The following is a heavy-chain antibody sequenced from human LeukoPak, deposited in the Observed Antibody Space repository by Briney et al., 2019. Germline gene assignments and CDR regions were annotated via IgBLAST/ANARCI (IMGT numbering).Heavy chain of an antibody. D-gene: IGHD2-2*01. CDR2: FDPEDGET. Sequence: ASVKVSCKVSGYTLTELSMHWVRQAPGKGLEWMGGFDPEDGETIYAQKFQGRVTMTEDTSTDTAYMELRSLRSEDTAVYYCATGGIYCSSTSCPSGTWGQGTLVTVSS. CDR3: ATGGIYCSSTSCPSGT. CDR1: GYTLTELS. V-gene: IGHV1-24*01. J-gene: IGHJ5*02.